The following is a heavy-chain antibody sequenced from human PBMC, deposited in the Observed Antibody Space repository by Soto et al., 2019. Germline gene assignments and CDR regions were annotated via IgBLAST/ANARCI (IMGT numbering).Heavy chain of an antibody. D-gene: IGHD2-2*01. CDR2: INPNSGGT. CDR3: ARDGPVSLGAEPYYMDV. Sequence: ASLKVSCKASGYTFNGYYMHWVRQAPGQGLEWMGWINPNSGGTNYAQKFQGWVTMTRDTSISTAYMELSRLRSDDTAVYYCARDGPVSLGAEPYYMDVWGKGTTVTVSS. CDR1: GYTFNGYY. V-gene: IGHV1-2*04. J-gene: IGHJ6*03.